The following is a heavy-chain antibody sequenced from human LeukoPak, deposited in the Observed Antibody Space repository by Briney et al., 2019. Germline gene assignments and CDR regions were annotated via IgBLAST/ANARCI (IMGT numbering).Heavy chain of an antibody. V-gene: IGHV3-30*18. CDR1: GFAFSNCS. CDR2: ITYDGNTK. D-gene: IGHD6-19*01. J-gene: IGHJ4*02. Sequence: SGRSLRLSCAASGFAFSNCSMHWVRQAPGKGLEWVAVITYDGNTKYYLDSVKGRFTISRDNSKNTPYLQMSSLRGEDTAVYYCTKDYSSGWYGGIDYWGQGALVTVSS. CDR3: TKDYSSGWYGGIDY.